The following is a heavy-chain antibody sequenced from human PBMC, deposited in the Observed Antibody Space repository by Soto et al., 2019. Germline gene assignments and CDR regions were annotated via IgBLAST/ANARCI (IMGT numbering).Heavy chain of an antibody. V-gene: IGHV4-30-4*01. Sequence: PSETLSLTCSVSGASVRSGDYYCSSIRQSPGKGLEWIGYIYNSVGSYYNPSLKGRLTISIDTSKNQFSLKLNSVTAADTAIYYCVGTGTTDEYWGRGTMVTVSS. CDR2: IYNSVGS. CDR3: VGTGTTDEY. D-gene: IGHD4-17*01. J-gene: IGHJ4*02. CDR1: GASVRSGDYY.